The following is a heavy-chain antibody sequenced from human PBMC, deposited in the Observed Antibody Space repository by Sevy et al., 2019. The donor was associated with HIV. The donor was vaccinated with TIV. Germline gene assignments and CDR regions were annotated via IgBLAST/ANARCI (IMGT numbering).Heavy chain of an antibody. CDR2: ISGNGGST. CDR1: GLTFSTYV. Sequence: GGSLRLSCAVSGLTFSTYVMSWVRQAPGKGLEWVSSISGNGGSTYYADSVKGRFTTSRDNSKDTLYLQLISLRVEDTAIYYCAKGQYCNRTNCYGGNWFDPWGQGTLVTVSS. CDR3: AKGQYCNRTNCYGGNWFDP. V-gene: IGHV3-23*01. J-gene: IGHJ5*02. D-gene: IGHD2-2*01.